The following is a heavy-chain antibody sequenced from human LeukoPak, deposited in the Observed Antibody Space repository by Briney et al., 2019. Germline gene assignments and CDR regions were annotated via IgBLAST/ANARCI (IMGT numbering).Heavy chain of an antibody. CDR2: IAHSGNGM. CDR1: GFTFSDYY. Sequence: GGSLRLSCAASGFTFSDYYMTWIRQAPGKGLEWVSHIAHSGNGMWYADAVRGRFTISRDNAKNLLFLQMDSLRAEDTAVYYCARGHYEMGVWGQGTTVIVSS. V-gene: IGHV3-11*01. J-gene: IGHJ6*02. CDR3: ARGHYEMGV.